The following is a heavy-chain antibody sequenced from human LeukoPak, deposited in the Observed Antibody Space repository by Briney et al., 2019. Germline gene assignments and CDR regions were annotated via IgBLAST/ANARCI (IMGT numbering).Heavy chain of an antibody. J-gene: IGHJ4*02. CDR2: IYYSGST. V-gene: IGHV4-39*01. CDR3: ARQGIVILDY. Sequence: SETLSLTCTVSGGSISSSSYYWGWIRQPPGRGLEWIGSIYYSGSTYYNPSLKSRVTISVHTSKNQFSLKLSSVTAADTAVYYCARQGIVILDYWGQGTLVTVSS. D-gene: IGHD2/OR15-2a*01. CDR1: GGSISSSSYY.